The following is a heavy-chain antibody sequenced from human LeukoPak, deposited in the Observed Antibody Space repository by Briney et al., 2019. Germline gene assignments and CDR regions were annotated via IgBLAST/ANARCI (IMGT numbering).Heavy chain of an antibody. CDR1: GYTFTGYY. CDR3: ARDGHRMYYYESSVYRFDY. J-gene: IGHJ4*02. V-gene: IGHV1-18*04. Sequence: GASVKVSCKASGYTFTGYYMHWVRQAPGQGLEWMGWISGYNGNTNYAQKFQGRVTMTRDTSTSTAYMELRSLRSDDTAVYYCARDGHRMYYYESSVYRFDYWGQGTLVTVSS. D-gene: IGHD3-22*01. CDR2: ISGYNGNT.